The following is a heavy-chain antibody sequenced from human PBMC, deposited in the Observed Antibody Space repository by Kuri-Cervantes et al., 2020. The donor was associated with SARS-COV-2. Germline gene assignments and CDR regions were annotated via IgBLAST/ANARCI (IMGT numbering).Heavy chain of an antibody. CDR1: GFIFSNDW. V-gene: IGHV3-15*01. J-gene: IGHJ4*02. Sequence: GEALIISCAASGFIFSNDWMSWVRQAPGKGLEWVGRIKSKTDGGTTDYAAPVKGRFTISRDDSKNTLYLQMNSLKTEDTAVYYCTTDPNYDFWSGYPQVDYWGQGTLVTVSS. CDR3: TTDPNYDFWSGYPQVDY. CDR2: IKSKTDGGTT. D-gene: IGHD3-3*01.